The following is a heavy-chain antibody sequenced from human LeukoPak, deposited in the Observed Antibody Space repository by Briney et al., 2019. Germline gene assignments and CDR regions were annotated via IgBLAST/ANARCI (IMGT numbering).Heavy chain of an antibody. CDR2: ISYDGSDK. Sequence: VQPGRSLRLSCAASGFTFSDYTMHWVRQAPGKGLEWVAVISYDGSDKYYADSVKGRFTISRDNSKNTLYLEMNSLRAEDTAVYYCAKGPVSGFRSPFDSWGQGTLVTVSS. CDR1: GFTFSDYT. V-gene: IGHV3-30*04. D-gene: IGHD1-26*01. J-gene: IGHJ4*02. CDR3: AKGPVSGFRSPFDS.